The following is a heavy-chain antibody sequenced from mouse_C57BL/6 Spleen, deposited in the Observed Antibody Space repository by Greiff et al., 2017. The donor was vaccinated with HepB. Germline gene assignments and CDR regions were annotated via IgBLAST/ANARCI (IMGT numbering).Heavy chain of an antibody. CDR3: ARDDYYGSSSYFDV. CDR1: GYSFTDYN. CDR2: INPNYGTT. J-gene: IGHJ1*03. V-gene: IGHV1-39*01. Sequence: VQLKQSGPELVKPGASVKISCKASGYSFTDYNMNWVKQSNGKSLEWIGVINPNYGTTSYNQKFKGKATLAVHQSSSTAYMQRNSLTSEDSAVYYCARDDYYGSSSYFDVWGTGTTVTVSS. D-gene: IGHD1-1*01.